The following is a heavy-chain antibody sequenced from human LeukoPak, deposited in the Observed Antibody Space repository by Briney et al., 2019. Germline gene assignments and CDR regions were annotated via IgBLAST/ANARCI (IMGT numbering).Heavy chain of an antibody. CDR1: GFTFSSCG. V-gene: IGHV3-30*18. CDR3: AKDRGWPIDY. Sequence: GRSLRLSCAASGFTFSSCGMHWVRQAPGKGLEWVAVISYDGSNKYYADSVKGRFTISRDNSKNTLYLQMNSLRAEDTAVYYCAKDRGWPIDYWGQGTLVTVSS. J-gene: IGHJ4*02. CDR2: ISYDGSNK. D-gene: IGHD6-19*01.